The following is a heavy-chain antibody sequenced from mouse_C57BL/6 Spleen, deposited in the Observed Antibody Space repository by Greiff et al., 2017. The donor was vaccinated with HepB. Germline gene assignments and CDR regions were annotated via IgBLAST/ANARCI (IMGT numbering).Heavy chain of an antibody. CDR1: GYSITSGYY. V-gene: IGHV3-6*01. D-gene: IGHD3-2*02. J-gene: IGHJ3*01. CDR2: ISYDGSN. CDR3: ARGAQAGFAY. Sequence: EVQLQESGPGLVKPSQSLSLTCSVTGYSITSGYYWNWIRQFPGNKLEWMGYISYDGSNNYNPSLKNRISITRDTSKNQFFLKLNSVTTEDTATYYCARGAQAGFAYWGQGTLVTVSA.